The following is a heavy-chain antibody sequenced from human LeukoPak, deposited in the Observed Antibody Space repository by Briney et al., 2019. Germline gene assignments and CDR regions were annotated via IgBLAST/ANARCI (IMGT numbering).Heavy chain of an antibody. J-gene: IGHJ4*02. CDR2: ISSDGITT. CDR1: GFTFTDYW. CDR3: ARGYYDSSDPTPLY. Sequence: GGSLRLSCAASGFTFTDYWMHWVRQAPGRGLVWISRISSDGITTNYADSVKGRFTISRDNAKNTVYLQMNSLRAEDTAFYYCARGYYDSSDPTPLYWGQGTLVTVSS. V-gene: IGHV3-74*01. D-gene: IGHD3-22*01.